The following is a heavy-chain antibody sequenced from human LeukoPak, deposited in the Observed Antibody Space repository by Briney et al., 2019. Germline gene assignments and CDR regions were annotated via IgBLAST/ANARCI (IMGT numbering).Heavy chain of an antibody. V-gene: IGHV4-59*01. CDR2: IHYSGST. Sequence: PSETLSLTCTVSGGSISSYNWSWIRQPPGKGLEWIGYIHYSGSTNYNPSLKSRVTISVDTSKNKFSLKLTSVTGADTAVYYCAREKSELLPLFDYWGQGTQVTVPS. CDR3: AREKSELLPLFDY. CDR1: GGSISSYN. D-gene: IGHD1-7*01. J-gene: IGHJ4*02.